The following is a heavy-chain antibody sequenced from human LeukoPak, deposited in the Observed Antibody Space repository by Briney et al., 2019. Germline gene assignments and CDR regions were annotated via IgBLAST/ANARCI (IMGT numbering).Heavy chain of an antibody. J-gene: IGHJ4*02. V-gene: IGHV3-23*01. CDR1: GFTFSSYA. D-gene: IGHD6-13*01. Sequence: GGSLRLSCAASGFTFSSYAMSWVRQAPGKGLEWVSAISGSGGSTYYADSVKGRFTISRDNSKNTLYLQMNGLRAEDTAVYYCAKDHSSSWYVFGHWGQGTLVTVSS. CDR2: ISGSGGST. CDR3: AKDHSSSWYVFGH.